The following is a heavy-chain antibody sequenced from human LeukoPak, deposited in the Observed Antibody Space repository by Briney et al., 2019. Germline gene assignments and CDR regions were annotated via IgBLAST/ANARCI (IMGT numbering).Heavy chain of an antibody. CDR1: GGSFSGYY. V-gene: IGHV4-34*01. CDR3: ARGQRDPSVVVTYFDY. J-gene: IGHJ4*02. Sequence: PSETLSLTCAVYGGSFSGYYWSWLPHPPGKGLEWLGEINHSGNTNYNPPLKSRVTISQDTSKNQFSLKLSSVTAAYTAVYYCARGQRDPSVVVTYFDYWGQGTLVTVSS. D-gene: IGHD2-21*02. CDR2: INHSGNT.